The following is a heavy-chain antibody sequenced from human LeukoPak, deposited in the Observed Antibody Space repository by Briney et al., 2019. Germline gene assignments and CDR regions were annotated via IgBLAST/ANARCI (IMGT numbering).Heavy chain of an antibody. V-gene: IGHV4-34*01. CDR1: GGSFSGYY. CDR2: INHSGST. J-gene: IGHJ4*02. D-gene: IGHD2-2*02. Sequence: ASETLSLTCAVYGGSFSGYYWSWIRQPPGKGLEWIGEINHSGSTNYNPFLKSRVTISVDTSKNQFSLKLSSVTAADTAVYYCAVALRIVVVPAAIQEYWGQGTLVTVSS. CDR3: AVALRIVVVPAAIQEY.